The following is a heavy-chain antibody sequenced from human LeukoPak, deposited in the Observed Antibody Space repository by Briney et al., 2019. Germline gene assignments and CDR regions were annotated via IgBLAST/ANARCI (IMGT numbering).Heavy chain of an antibody. V-gene: IGHV3-53*01. CDR2: IYSGGST. CDR1: GFTFSNYA. D-gene: IGHD5-24*01. CDR3: ARGHRREMYS. Sequence: GGSLRLSCAASGFTFSNYAMSWVRQAPGKGLEWVSVIYSGGSTYYADSVKGRFTISRDNSKNTLYLQMNSLRAEDTAVYYCARGHRREMYSWGQGTLVTVSS. J-gene: IGHJ5*02.